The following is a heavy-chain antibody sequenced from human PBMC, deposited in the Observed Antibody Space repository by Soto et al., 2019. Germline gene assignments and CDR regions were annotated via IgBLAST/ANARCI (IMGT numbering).Heavy chain of an antibody. D-gene: IGHD2-8*01. J-gene: IGHJ3*01. CDR1: GFTFSDYH. CDR3: ARSCANGVCYMLGPFDAFDL. Sequence: GGSLRLSCAASGFTFSDYHMNWFRRAPGKGLEWVSSSGGSASSTFYADSVKGRFTISRDNAKNSLYLQMNSLRAGDTAVYYCARSCANGVCYMLGPFDAFDLWGHGTMVTVSS. CDR2: SGGSASST. V-gene: IGHV3-11*04.